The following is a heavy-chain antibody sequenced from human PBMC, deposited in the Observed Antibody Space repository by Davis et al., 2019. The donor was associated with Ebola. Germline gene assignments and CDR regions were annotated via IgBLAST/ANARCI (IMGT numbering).Heavy chain of an antibody. CDR3: ARGAVKKDGYSYGFFDY. D-gene: IGHD5-18*01. Sequence: GESLKISCAASGFTFSSYAMSWVRQAPGKGLEWVSYISSSSSTIYYADSVKGRFTISRDNAKNSLYLQMNSLRDEDTAVYYCARGAVKKDGYSYGFFDYWGQGTLVTVSS. V-gene: IGHV3-48*02. J-gene: IGHJ4*02. CDR1: GFTFSSYA. CDR2: ISSSSSTI.